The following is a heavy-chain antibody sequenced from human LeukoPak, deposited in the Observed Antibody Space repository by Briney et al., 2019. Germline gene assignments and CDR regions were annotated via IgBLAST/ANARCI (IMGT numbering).Heavy chain of an antibody. J-gene: IGHJ6*03. Sequence: PGESLQISCKGSGYSFTSYWIGWVRQLPGKGLEWMGIIYPGDSDTRYSPSFQGQVTISADKSISTAYLQWSSLKASDTAMYYCARHPQMGNYYYYMDVWGKGTTVTVSS. D-gene: IGHD7-27*01. CDR1: GYSFTSYW. CDR2: IYPGDSDT. V-gene: IGHV5-51*01. CDR3: ARHPQMGNYYYYMDV.